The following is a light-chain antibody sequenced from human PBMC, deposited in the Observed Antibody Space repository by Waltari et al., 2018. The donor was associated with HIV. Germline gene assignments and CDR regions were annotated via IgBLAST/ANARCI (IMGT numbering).Light chain of an antibody. J-gene: IGLJ2*01. V-gene: IGLV2-11*01. CDR2: DVT. Sequence: QSALTQPRSVSGSLGQSVTISCTVISSDVGGYNYVSWYQQHPGKAPKLLIFDVTKRPSGVPDRFSGSKSGDTASLTISGLQSEDEADYYCCSHAGSYDFDVVFGGGTNLTVL. CDR1: SSDVGGYNY. CDR3: CSHAGSYDFDVV.